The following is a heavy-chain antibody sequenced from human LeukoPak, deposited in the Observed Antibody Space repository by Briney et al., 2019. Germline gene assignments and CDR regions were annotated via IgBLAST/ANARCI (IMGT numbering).Heavy chain of an antibody. CDR3: AREAAGYSSGWPDY. CDR1: GFTFSSYE. J-gene: IGHJ4*02. D-gene: IGHD6-19*01. CDR2: ISSRSTTI. V-gene: IGHV3-48*03. Sequence: PGGSLRLSCAASGFTFSSYEMNWVRQAPGKGLEWVSYISSRSTTIYYADSVNGRFTISRDNAKNALYLQMNSLRAEDTAVYYCAREAAGYSSGWPDYWGQGTLVTVSS.